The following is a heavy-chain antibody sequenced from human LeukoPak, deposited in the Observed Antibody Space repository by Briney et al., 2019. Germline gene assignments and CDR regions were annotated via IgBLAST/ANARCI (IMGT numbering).Heavy chain of an antibody. CDR2: VYHSGST. V-gene: IGHV4-38-2*01. CDR3: ARNDSSGYFDY. J-gene: IGHJ4*02. D-gene: IGHD3-22*01. CDR1: DYSISSGNY. Sequence: SETLSLTCAVSDYSISSGNYWGWIRQPPGKGLEWIGSVYHSGSTHYSPSLKSRVTIAVDTSKNQFSLKLSSVTAADAAVYYCARNDSSGYFDYWGQGTLVTVSS.